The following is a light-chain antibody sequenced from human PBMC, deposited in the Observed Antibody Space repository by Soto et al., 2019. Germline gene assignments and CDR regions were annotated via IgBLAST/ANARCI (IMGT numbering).Light chain of an antibody. CDR1: ETVTGKY. V-gene: IGKV3-20*01. Sequence: EIVLTQSPGTLSLSPADTATLSCRASETVTGKYLAWYQQKVGQAPRLLIFAASNRATGIPDRFSGSGSGTDFTLTISRLEPEDFAMYFCQQYSSPPQTFGQGTKVDIK. CDR3: QQYSSPPQT. J-gene: IGKJ1*01. CDR2: AAS.